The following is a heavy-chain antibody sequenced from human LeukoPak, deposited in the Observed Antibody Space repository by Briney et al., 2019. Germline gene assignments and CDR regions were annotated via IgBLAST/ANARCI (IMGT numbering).Heavy chain of an antibody. Sequence: ASVKVSCKASGYTFTGYYMHWVRQAPGQGLEWMGWINPNSGGTNYAQKFQGRVTITADESTSTAYMELSSLRSEDTAVYYCARSPNWNYSDYWGQGTLVTVSS. CDR2: INPNSGGT. V-gene: IGHV1-2*02. J-gene: IGHJ4*02. CDR3: ARSPNWNYSDY. CDR1: GYTFTGYY. D-gene: IGHD1-1*01.